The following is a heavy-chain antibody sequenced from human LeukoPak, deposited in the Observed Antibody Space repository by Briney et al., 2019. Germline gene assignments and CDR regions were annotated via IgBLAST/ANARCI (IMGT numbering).Heavy chain of an antibody. CDR2: IRYDGSNK. CDR1: GFTFSSYG. V-gene: IGHV3-30*02. CDR3: AKDLHLSKPTYYDILTGYDLDY. Sequence: GRSLRLSCAASGFTFSSYGMHWVRQAPGKGLEWVAFIRYDGSNKYYADSVKGRFTISRDNSKNTLYLQMNSLRAEDTAVYYCAKDLHLSKPTYYDILTGYDLDYWGQGTLVTVSS. J-gene: IGHJ4*02. D-gene: IGHD3-9*01.